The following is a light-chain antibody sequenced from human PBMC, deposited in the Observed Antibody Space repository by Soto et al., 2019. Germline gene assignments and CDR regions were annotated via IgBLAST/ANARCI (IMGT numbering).Light chain of an antibody. CDR2: LGS. V-gene: IGKV2-28*01. Sequence: DLVMTQSPLSLPVTPGEPASISCRSSQSLLHSNGYNYLDWYLQKPGQSPQLLIYLGSNRASGVPDRFSGSGSGTDFTLKISRVEAEDVGVYYCMQALQLLLGPGTKVDIK. CDR1: QSLLHSNGYNY. CDR3: MQALQLL. J-gene: IGKJ3*01.